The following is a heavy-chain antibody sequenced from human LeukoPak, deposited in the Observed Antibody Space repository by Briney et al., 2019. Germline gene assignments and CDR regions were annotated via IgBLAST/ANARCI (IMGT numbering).Heavy chain of an antibody. CDR3: ARGLVLTGYHFDY. D-gene: IGHD3-9*01. Sequence: GGSLRLSCAASGFTFSDYYMSWIRQAPGKGLEWVANIKQDGSEKYYVDSVKGRFTISRDNAKNSLYLQMNSLRAEDTAVYYCARGLVLTGYHFDYWGQGTLVTVSS. CDR2: IKQDGSEK. V-gene: IGHV3-7*01. J-gene: IGHJ4*02. CDR1: GFTFSDYY.